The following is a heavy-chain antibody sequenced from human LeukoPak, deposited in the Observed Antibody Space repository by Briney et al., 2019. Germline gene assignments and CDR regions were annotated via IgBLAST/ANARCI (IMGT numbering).Heavy chain of an antibody. D-gene: IGHD1-26*01. J-gene: IGHJ4*02. Sequence: GGSLRLSCAASGFTFSSYWMSWVRQAPGKGLESVANIKEDGSEEYYVDSVKGRFTISRDNAKNSLYLQMNSLRAEDTAVYYCARDMGSGSLHFWGQGTLVTASS. CDR2: IKEDGSEE. CDR1: GFTFSSYW. V-gene: IGHV3-7*01. CDR3: ARDMGSGSLHF.